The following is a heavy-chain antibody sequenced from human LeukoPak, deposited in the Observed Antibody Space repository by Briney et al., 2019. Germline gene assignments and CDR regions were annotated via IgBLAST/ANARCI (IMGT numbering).Heavy chain of an antibody. V-gene: IGHV3-21*01. Sequence: GGSLRLSCAAAGFTFSIYSMNCVRQAPGKGLEWASSISSSSSYIYYADSVKGRFTISRDNAKNSLYLQMNSLRAEDTAVYYCARDLYSGSYSYFDYWGQGTLVTVSS. CDR2: ISSSSSYI. CDR1: GFTFSIYS. D-gene: IGHD1-26*01. J-gene: IGHJ4*02. CDR3: ARDLYSGSYSYFDY.